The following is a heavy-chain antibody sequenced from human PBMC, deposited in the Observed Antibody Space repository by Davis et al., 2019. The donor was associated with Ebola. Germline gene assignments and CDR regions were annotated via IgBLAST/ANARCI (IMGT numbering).Heavy chain of an antibody. D-gene: IGHD3-3*01. J-gene: IGHJ4*02. Sequence: PGGSLRLSCAGSGFTFSSYAISWVRQAPGKGLEWVSAISGSGGSTYYADSVKGRFTISRDNSKNTLYLQMNSLRAEDTAVYYCAKTAGDFGVVINPLDYWGQGTLVTVSS. CDR3: AKTAGDFGVVINPLDY. V-gene: IGHV3-23*01. CDR1: GFTFSSYA. CDR2: ISGSGGST.